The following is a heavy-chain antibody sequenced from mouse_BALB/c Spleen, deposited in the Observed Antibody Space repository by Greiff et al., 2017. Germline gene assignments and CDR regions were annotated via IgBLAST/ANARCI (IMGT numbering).Heavy chain of an antibody. Sequence: QVQLQQPGAELVRPGASVKLSCKASGYTFTSYWINWVKQRPGQGLEWIGNIYPSDSYTNYNQKFKDKATLTVDKSSSTAYMQLSSPTSEDSAVYYCTRERYGDYWGQGTTLTVSS. J-gene: IGHJ2*01. CDR1: GYTFTSYW. V-gene: IGHV1-69*02. CDR3: TRERYGDY. CDR2: IYPSDSYT. D-gene: IGHD2-14*01.